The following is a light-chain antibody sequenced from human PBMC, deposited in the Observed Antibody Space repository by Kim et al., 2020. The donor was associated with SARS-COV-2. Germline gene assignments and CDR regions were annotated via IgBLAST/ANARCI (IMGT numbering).Light chain of an antibody. CDR2: GAS. CDR3: QQYGNSPLLT. Sequence: EIVLTQSPGTLSLSPGERATLSCRASQSVGSSYLAWYQQKPGQAPRLLIYGASSRATGIPDRFSGSGSGTDFSLTVSRLEPEDSAVYYCQQYGNSPLLTFGGGTKVEIK. CDR1: QSVGSSY. V-gene: IGKV3-20*01. J-gene: IGKJ4*01.